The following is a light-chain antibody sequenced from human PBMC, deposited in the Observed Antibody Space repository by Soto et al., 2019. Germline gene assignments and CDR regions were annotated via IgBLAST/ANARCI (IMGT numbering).Light chain of an antibody. CDR3: SSYTSSSTLLYV. V-gene: IGLV2-8*01. Sequence: QSVLTQPPSASGSPGQSVTISCTGTSSDVGGYNYVSWYQQHPGKAPKLMIYEVSKRPSGVPDRFSGSKSGNTASLTISGLQAEEEADSYCSSYTSSSTLLYVFGTGTKVTVL. CDR2: EVS. CDR1: SSDVGGYNY. J-gene: IGLJ1*01.